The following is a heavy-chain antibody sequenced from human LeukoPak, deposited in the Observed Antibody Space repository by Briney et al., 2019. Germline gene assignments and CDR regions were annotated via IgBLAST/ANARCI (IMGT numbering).Heavy chain of an antibody. V-gene: IGHV3-74*01. CDR3: VRDFRSADY. CDR1: GFTFSTYC. J-gene: IGHJ4*02. CDR2: ICPDGTVT. Sequence: RGSLRLSCAASGFTFSTYCMHWVRQAPGKGPMWVSRICPDGTVTNYADSVKARFIISRDNARNTVYLQMNSLRVEDTAVYYYVRDFRSADYWGQGTLVTVSS.